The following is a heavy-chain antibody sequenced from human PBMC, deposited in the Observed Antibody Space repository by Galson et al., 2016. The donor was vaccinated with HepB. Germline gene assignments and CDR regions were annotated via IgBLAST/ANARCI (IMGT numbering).Heavy chain of an antibody. Sequence: QSGAEVKKPGESLKISCEGSQYTFDNYWIAWVRQMPGKGLEWMGIIYPGDTYATYSPSFQGQVTISADKSISTAYLQWSRLEDSDTAMDYCSRHFYRGEVCYSDSWGQGPLVTVAS. D-gene: IGHD5-12*01. J-gene: IGHJ4*02. CDR3: SRHFYRGEVCYSDS. V-gene: IGHV5-51*01. CDR1: QYTFDNYW. CDR2: IYPGDTYA.